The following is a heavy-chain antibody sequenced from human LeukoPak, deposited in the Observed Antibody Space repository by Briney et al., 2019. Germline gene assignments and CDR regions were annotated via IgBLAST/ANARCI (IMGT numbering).Heavy chain of an antibody. CDR1: GGSISSSSYY. V-gene: IGHV4-39*07. CDR2: IFYSGSI. D-gene: IGHD5-12*01. Sequence: SETLSLTCTVSGGSISSSSYYWGWIRQPPGKGLEWIGSIFYSGSIYSNPSLNSRVTMSVDTSKNQFSLKVNSVTAADTAVYYCAREGAGYGPKTYFDYWGQGTLVTVSS. J-gene: IGHJ4*02. CDR3: AREGAGYGPKTYFDY.